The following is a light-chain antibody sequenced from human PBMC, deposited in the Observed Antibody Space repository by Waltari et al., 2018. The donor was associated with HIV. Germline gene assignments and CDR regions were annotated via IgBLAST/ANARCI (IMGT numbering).Light chain of an antibody. V-gene: IGLV1-44*01. J-gene: IGLJ2*01. CDR3: AAWDDSLRGV. Sequence: QSVLTQPPSASGTPGQRVTISCSGSSSNIGSNTVNWYQQLPGTAPKLLLYSNNQRPSGIPDRFSGSKAGTSASLAISGLQSEDEADYYCAAWDDSLRGVFGGGTKLTVL. CDR1: SSNIGSNT. CDR2: SNN.